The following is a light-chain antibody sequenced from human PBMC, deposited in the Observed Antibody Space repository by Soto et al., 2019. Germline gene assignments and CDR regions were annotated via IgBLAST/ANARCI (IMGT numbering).Light chain of an antibody. CDR2: GAS. CDR3: QQYGSSPIFT. V-gene: IGKV3-20*01. CDR1: QSVSSSY. Sequence: EIVLTQSPGTLSLSPGERATLSCRASQSVSSSYLAWYQQKPGQAPRLLIYGASSRVTGIPDRFIGSGSGTDFTLTISRLEPEDFAVYYCQQYGSSPIFTLGPGTKVDI. J-gene: IGKJ3*01.